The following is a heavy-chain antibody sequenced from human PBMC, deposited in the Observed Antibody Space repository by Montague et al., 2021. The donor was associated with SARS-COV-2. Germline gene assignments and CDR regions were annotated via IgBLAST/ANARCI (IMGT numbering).Heavy chain of an antibody. CDR2: IKQDGSEK. J-gene: IGHJ4*02. CDR3: ARDGYGDYPFDY. Sequence: SLRLSCAASGFTFSSYWMSWVRQAPGKGLEWVPNIKQDGSEKYYXXSLKGRFTISRDNAKNSLYLQMNSLRAEDTAVYYCARDGYGDYPFDYWGQGTLVTVSS. D-gene: IGHD4-17*01. V-gene: IGHV3-7*01. CDR1: GFTFSSYW.